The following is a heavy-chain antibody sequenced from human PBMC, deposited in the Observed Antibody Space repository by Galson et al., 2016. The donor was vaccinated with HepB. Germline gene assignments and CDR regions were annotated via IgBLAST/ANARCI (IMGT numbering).Heavy chain of an antibody. CDR1: GYTFTTYD. CDR3: TRDVARAPEGEWFDP. Sequence: SVKVSCKASGYTFTTYDINWVRQASGQGLEWMGWMNPNSGNTGYAQKFQGRVTMTRNTSISTAYMELGSLRSEDTAVYYCTRDVARAPEGEWFDPWGQGTLVTVSS. J-gene: IGHJ5*02. V-gene: IGHV1-8*01. CDR2: MNPNSGNT. D-gene: IGHD1-26*01.